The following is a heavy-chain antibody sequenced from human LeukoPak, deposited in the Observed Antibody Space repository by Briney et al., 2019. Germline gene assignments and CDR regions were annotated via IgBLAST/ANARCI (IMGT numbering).Heavy chain of an antibody. V-gene: IGHV3-23*01. CDR3: ARDRLIHLLTNWFDP. CDR2: ISGSGDST. CDR1: GFTFNSYA. J-gene: IGHJ5*02. D-gene: IGHD4/OR15-4a*01. Sequence: GGSLRLSCAASGFTFNSYALSWVRQAPGKGLEWVSDISGSGDSTHYADSVKGRFTISRDNTNNTVYLQMNSLRAEDTAIYYCARDRLIHLLTNWFDPWGQGTLVTVSS.